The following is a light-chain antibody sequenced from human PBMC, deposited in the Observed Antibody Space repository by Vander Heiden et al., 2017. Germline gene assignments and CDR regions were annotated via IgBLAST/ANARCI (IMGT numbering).Light chain of an antibody. V-gene: IGLV2-14*01. Sequence: QSALTQPASVSGSPGQSIPISCTGTSSDVGGYNYVSWYQQHPGKAPNLMIYDVSNRPSGVSNRFSGSKSGNTASLTISGLQAEDEADYYCSSYTSSSTLEVFGTGTKVTVL. CDR1: SSDVGGYNY. CDR2: DVS. J-gene: IGLJ1*01. CDR3: SSYTSSSTLEV.